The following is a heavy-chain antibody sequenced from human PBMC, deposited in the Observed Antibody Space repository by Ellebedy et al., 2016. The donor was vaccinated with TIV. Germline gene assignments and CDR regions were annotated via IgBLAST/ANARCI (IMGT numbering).Heavy chain of an antibody. Sequence: SETLSLTCAVYGGSFSGYYWSWIRQPPGKGLEWIGEINHSGSTNYNPSLKSRVTISVDTSKNQFSLKLGSVTAADTAVYYCARDHYYDSSGYYHFDYWGQGTLVTVSS. CDR2: INHSGST. CDR1: GGSFSGYY. D-gene: IGHD3-22*01. V-gene: IGHV4-34*01. J-gene: IGHJ4*02. CDR3: ARDHYYDSSGYYHFDY.